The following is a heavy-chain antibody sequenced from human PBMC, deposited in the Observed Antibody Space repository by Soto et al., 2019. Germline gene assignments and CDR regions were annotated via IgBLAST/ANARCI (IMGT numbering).Heavy chain of an antibody. Sequence: QVQLVQSGAEVKKPGSSVKVSCKASGGTFSSYAISWVRQAPGQGLEWMGGIIPIFGTANYAQKFQGRVTITADESASTAYMELSSLRSEDTAMYYCARGQGPLPSGRPTLGRSQHYYDSSGFPGVAFDIWGQGTMVAISS. V-gene: IGHV1-69*01. CDR3: ARGQGPLPSGRPTLGRSQHYYDSSGFPGVAFDI. J-gene: IGHJ3*02. CDR1: GGTFSSYA. D-gene: IGHD3-22*01. CDR2: IIPIFGTA.